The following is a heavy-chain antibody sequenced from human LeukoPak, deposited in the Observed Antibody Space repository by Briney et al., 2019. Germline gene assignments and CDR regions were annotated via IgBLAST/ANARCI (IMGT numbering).Heavy chain of an antibody. J-gene: IGHJ6*02. CDR1: SGSFSDYN. CDR2: INHSGST. D-gene: IGHD3-3*01. V-gene: IGHV4-34*01. CDR3: ARGPIMLFGVIRNNYYYGMDV. Sequence: SETLSLTCAVNSGSFSDYNWSWIRQSPGKGLEWIGEINHSGSTNYNPSLKSPVTISVDTSKNQFSLKLSSVTAADTAVYYCARGPIMLFGVIRNNYYYGMDVWGQGTTVTVSS.